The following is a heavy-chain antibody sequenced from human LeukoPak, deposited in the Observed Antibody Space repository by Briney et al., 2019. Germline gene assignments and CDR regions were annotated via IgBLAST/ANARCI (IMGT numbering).Heavy chain of an antibody. Sequence: GGSLRLSCAASGFTFSSYAMHWVRQAPGKGLEWVAVISYDGSNKYYADSVKGRFTISRDNAKNSLYLQMNSLIAEDTALYYCARDGGWYKRGLDYFYYYMDVWGTGTTVTVSS. J-gene: IGHJ6*03. CDR1: GFTFSSYA. V-gene: IGHV3-30*04. CDR2: ISYDGSNK. CDR3: ARDGGWYKRGLDYFYYYMDV. D-gene: IGHD6-19*01.